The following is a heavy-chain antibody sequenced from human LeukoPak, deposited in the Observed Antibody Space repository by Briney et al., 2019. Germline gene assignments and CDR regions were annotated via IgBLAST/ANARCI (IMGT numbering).Heavy chain of an antibody. CDR1: GGSYSSYY. J-gene: IGHJ4*02. CDR3: ARLPLRSHFDY. CDR2: IYYSGST. V-gene: IGHV4-59*08. Sequence: SETLSLTCAVYGGSYSSYYWSWIRRPPGKGLEWIGYIYYSGSTNYNPSLKSRVTISVDTSKNQFSLKLSSVTAADTAVYYCARLPLRSHFDYWGQGTLVTVSS.